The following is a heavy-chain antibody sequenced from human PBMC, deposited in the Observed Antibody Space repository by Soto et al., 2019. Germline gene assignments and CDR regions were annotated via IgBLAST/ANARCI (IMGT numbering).Heavy chain of an antibody. CDR3: AKDPTVAGTAEYFQH. D-gene: IGHD6-19*01. CDR1: GFTFSNYA. CDR2: ISGSGGST. Sequence: EVQLLESGGGLVQPGGSLRLSCAASGFTFSNYAMTWVRQAPGKGLEWVSAISGSGGSTYYAESVKGRFTISRDKSKNTMYLQINSLRADDTAVYYCAKDPTVAGTAEYFQHWGQGTLVTVSS. V-gene: IGHV3-23*01. J-gene: IGHJ1*01.